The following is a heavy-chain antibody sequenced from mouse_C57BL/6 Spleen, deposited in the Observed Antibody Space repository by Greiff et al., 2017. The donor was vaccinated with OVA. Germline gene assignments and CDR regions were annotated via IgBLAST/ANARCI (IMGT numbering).Heavy chain of an antibody. Sequence: QVQLQQSGPELVKPGASVKISCKASGFAFSSSWMNWVKQRPGKGLEWIGRIYPGDGDTNYNGMFKGKATLTADTSSSTTYLQLSSLTSEISAVSFCTHYYEAVWFACWGQGTLVTVSA. J-gene: IGHJ3*01. CDR1: GFAFSSSW. D-gene: IGHD1-2*01. CDR3: THYYEAVWFAC. CDR2: IYPGDGDT. V-gene: IGHV1-82*01.